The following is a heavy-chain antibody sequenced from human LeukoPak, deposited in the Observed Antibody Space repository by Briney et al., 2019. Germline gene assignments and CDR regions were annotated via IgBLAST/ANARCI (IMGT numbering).Heavy chain of an antibody. V-gene: IGHV3-23*01. CDR3: ARDWTYGDGRWDFDS. CDR1: GFTFSNFA. J-gene: IGHJ5*01. Sequence: GGSLRLSCAASGFTFSNFAMAWVRQTPGKGLEWVSDIIDGGGTKYYADSVRGRFTISRDNSRDTLYLQMNSLRADDTAVYFCARDWTYGDGRWDFDSWGQGTLVTVA. D-gene: IGHD4-17*01. CDR2: IIDGGGTK.